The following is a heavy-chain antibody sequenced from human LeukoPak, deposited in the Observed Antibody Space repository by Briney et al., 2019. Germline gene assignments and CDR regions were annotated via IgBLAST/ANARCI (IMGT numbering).Heavy chain of an antibody. Sequence: ASVKVSCKASGYTFTDYGISWVRQAPGQGLEWMGWISVYNGNTKYGQNLQGRVTMTRDTSTNTAYMELRSLRFDDTAVYYCVRDIYPQYYFDYWGQGTLVTVSS. CDR2: ISVYNGNT. J-gene: IGHJ4*02. V-gene: IGHV1-18*01. CDR1: GYTFTDYG. D-gene: IGHD2-2*02. CDR3: VRDIYPQYYFDY.